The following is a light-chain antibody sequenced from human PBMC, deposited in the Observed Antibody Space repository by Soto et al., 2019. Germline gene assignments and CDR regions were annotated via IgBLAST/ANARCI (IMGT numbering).Light chain of an antibody. Sequence: QSVLTQPPSVSGAPGQRVTISCTGSRSNIGAGYDVHWYQQLPRAAPKLLMYANNNRPSGVPVRFSASKSGTSASLAITGLQADDEADYYCQTYDSSLNVVVFGGGTKLTVL. CDR3: QTYDSSLNVVV. V-gene: IGLV1-40*01. CDR1: RSNIGAGYD. J-gene: IGLJ2*01. CDR2: ANN.